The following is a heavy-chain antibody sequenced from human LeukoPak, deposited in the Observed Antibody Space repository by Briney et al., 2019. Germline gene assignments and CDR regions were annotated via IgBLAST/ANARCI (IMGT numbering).Heavy chain of an antibody. J-gene: IGHJ4*02. CDR2: INHSGST. D-gene: IGHD2/OR15-2a*01. CDR3: ARGRNRGFDY. V-gene: IGHV4-34*01. Sequence: SETLSLTCAVCGGSFSGYYWSWIRQPPGKGLEWIGEINHSGSTNYNPSLKSRVTISVDTSKNQFSLKLSSVTAADTAVYYCARGRNRGFDYWGQGTLVTVSS. CDR1: GGSFSGYY.